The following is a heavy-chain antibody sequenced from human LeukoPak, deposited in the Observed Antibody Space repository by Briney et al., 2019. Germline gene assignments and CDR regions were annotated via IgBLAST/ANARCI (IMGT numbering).Heavy chain of an antibody. CDR1: GFTVSSNY. CDR3: ARVGDFSWGDYYGMDV. V-gene: IGHV3-53*01. D-gene: IGHD3-16*01. Sequence: PGGSLRLSCAASGFTVSSNYMSWVRQAPGKGLEWDSVIYSGGSTYYADTVKGRFTISRDNSKNTLYLQMNSLRAEDTAVYYCARVGDFSWGDYYGMDVWGQGTTVTVSS. J-gene: IGHJ6*02. CDR2: IYSGGST.